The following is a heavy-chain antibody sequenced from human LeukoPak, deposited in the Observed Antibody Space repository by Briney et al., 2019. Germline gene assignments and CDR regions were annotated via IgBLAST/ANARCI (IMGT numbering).Heavy chain of an antibody. CDR2: INGDGSYT. V-gene: IGHV3-74*03. J-gene: IGHJ4*02. D-gene: IGHD3-22*01. CDR1: GFAFSSYW. CDR3: ARDKSEYDSSGRGDY. Sequence: GGSLRLSCAASGFAFSSYWMHWVRQVPGKGLVWLSRINGDGSYTKYADSVKGRFTISRDNAQNTLFLQMNSLSAEGTAVYFCARDKSEYDSSGRGDYWGQGTLVTVSS.